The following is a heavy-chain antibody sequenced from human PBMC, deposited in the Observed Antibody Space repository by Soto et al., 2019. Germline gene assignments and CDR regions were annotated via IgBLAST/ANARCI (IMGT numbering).Heavy chain of an antibody. CDR3: ARDLWLGESFRYYFDY. CDR1: GYTFTSYG. Sequence: ASVKVSCKASGYTFTSYGISWVRQAPGQGPEWMGWISAYNGNTNYAQKLQGRVTMTTDTSTSTAYMELRSLRSEDTALYYCARDLWLGESFRYYFDYWAQGTLVTVS. D-gene: IGHD3-10*01. CDR2: ISAYNGNT. V-gene: IGHV1-18*01. J-gene: IGHJ4*01.